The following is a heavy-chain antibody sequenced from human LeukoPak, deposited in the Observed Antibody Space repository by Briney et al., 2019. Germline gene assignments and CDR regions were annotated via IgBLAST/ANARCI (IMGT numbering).Heavy chain of an antibody. CDR2: ISGGST. J-gene: IGHJ4*02. CDR3: AKTGDSSGYYYGDFDY. Sequence: GGSLRLSCAASGFTFSSYAMSWVRQAPGKGLEWVSAISGGSTYYADSVKGRFTISRDNSKNTLYLQMNSLRAEDTAVYYCAKTGDSSGYYYGDFDYWGQGTLVTVSS. V-gene: IGHV3-23*01. CDR1: GFTFSSYA. D-gene: IGHD3-22*01.